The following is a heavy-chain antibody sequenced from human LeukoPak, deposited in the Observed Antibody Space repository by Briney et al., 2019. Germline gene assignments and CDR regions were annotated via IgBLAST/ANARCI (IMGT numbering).Heavy chain of an antibody. V-gene: IGHV4-34*01. D-gene: IGHD3-3*01. J-gene: IGHJ4*02. Sequence: SETLSLTCAVYGGSFIGYYWSWIRQPPGKGLEWIGEINHSGDANYNPSLKSRVTISADTSKSQFSLKLGSVTAADTAVYYCARVPLRFLEPFDYWGQGTLVTVSS. CDR3: ARVPLRFLEPFDY. CDR1: GGSFIGYY. CDR2: INHSGDA.